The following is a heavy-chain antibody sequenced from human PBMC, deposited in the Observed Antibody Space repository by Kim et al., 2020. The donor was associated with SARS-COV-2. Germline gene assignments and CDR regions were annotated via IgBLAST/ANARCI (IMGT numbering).Heavy chain of an antibody. V-gene: IGHV4-34*01. D-gene: IGHD3-22*01. Sequence: KSRVTISVDTSKNQCSLKLSSVTAADTAVYYCARGAYYYDSSGYFMRFDYWGQGTLVTVSS. CDR3: ARGAYYYDSSGYFMRFDY. J-gene: IGHJ4*02.